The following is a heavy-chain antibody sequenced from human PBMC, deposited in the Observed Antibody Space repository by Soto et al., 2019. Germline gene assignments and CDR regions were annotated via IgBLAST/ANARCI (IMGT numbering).Heavy chain of an antibody. CDR1: GFSLSTSGVG. D-gene: IGHD3-16*01. J-gene: IGHJ6*02. V-gene: IGHV2-5*02. CDR3: AHKGGRGAGMDV. CDR2: MYWDGDE. Sequence: QITLKESGPTLVKPTQTLTLTCTFSGFSLSTSGVGVVWIRQPPGKALEWLALMYWDGDERYSPFLKSRLTITKDTSKNHVALTMTNMDPVDTATYYCAHKGGRGAGMDVWGQGTTVTVSS.